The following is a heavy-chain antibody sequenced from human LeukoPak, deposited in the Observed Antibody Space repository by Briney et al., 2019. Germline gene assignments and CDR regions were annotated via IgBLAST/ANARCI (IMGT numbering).Heavy chain of an antibody. CDR3: ARDAIVRDYSNSDY. J-gene: IGHJ4*02. V-gene: IGHV1-2*02. CDR2: INPNSGGT. Sequence: ASVKVSFKASGYTFTVYYIHWVRQAPGQGREWMGWINPNSGGTNYAQKFQGRVTMTRDTSISTAYMELSRLTSDDTAVYYCARDAIVRDYSNSDYWGQGTLVTVSS. D-gene: IGHD4-11*01. CDR1: GYTFTVYY.